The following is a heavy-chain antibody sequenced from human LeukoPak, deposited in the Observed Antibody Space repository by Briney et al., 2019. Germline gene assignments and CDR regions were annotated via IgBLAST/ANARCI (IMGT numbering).Heavy chain of an antibody. CDR1: GFTFCSYG. CDR3: AKVHIAAAGTGDAFDI. D-gene: IGHD6-13*01. Sequence: GRSLRLSCAACGFTFCSYGMRWVRQARGKGVEWGAVISYDGSNKYYADSVKGRFTISRDNSKNTLYLQMNSLRAEDTAVYYCAKVHIAAAGTGDAFDIWGQGTMVTVSS. CDR2: ISYDGSNK. J-gene: IGHJ3*02. V-gene: IGHV3-30*18.